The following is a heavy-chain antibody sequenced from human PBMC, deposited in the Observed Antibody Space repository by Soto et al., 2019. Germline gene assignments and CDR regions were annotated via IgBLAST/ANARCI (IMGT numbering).Heavy chain of an antibody. D-gene: IGHD3-16*01. CDR1: GGSVSSGGYY. V-gene: IGHV4-31*03. J-gene: IGHJ4*02. CDR2: IYYSGCT. Sequence: QVQLQESGPGLVKPSQTLSLTCTVSGGSVSSGGYYWSWIRQHPGKGPEWIGYIYYSGCTYYNPSLNCGVIIPVETSKNHSSLTLSAVTAAGRAVYFCAGGFGHRRLVDYWGQGTLVTFSS. CDR3: AGGFGHRRLVDY.